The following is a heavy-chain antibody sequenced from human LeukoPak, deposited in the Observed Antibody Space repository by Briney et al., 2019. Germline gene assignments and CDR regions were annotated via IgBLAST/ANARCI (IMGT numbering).Heavy chain of an antibody. Sequence: PGGSLRLSCAASGFTFSSYSMTWVRQAPGKGLEWVSSISSSSSSYIYYADSVKGRFTISRDNAKNSLYLQMNSLRAEDTAVYYCAREDDSYGYCDYWGQGTLVTVSS. CDR2: ISSSSSSYI. V-gene: IGHV3-21*01. J-gene: IGHJ4*02. D-gene: IGHD5-18*01. CDR1: GFTFSSYS. CDR3: AREDDSYGYCDY.